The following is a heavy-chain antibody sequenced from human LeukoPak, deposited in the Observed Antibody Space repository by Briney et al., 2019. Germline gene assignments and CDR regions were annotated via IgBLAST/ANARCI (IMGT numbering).Heavy chain of an antibody. CDR1: GFTFSSYW. D-gene: IGHD3-10*01. J-gene: IGHJ3*02. Sequence: GGSLRLSCAASGFTFSSYWMSWVRQAPGKGLEWVANIKPDGSEKYYVDSVKGRFTISRDNAKNSLYLQMNSLRAEDTAVYYCARRSPRKGELLAFDIWGQGTMVTVSS. CDR2: IKPDGSEK. CDR3: ARRSPRKGELLAFDI. V-gene: IGHV3-7*01.